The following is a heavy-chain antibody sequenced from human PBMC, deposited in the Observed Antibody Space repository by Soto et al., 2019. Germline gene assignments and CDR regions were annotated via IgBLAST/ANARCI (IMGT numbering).Heavy chain of an antibody. CDR2: INPNSGGT. J-gene: IGHJ5*02. Sequence: QVPLVQSGAEVKKPGASVKVSCKASGYTFTGYYMHWVRQAPGQGLEWMGWINPNSGGTNYAQKFQGRVTMTRDTSISTAYMELSRLRSDDTAVYYCASQTYCSSTSCYNWFDPWGQGTLVTVSS. CDR3: ASQTYCSSTSCYNWFDP. CDR1: GYTFTGYY. V-gene: IGHV1-2*02. D-gene: IGHD2-2*01.